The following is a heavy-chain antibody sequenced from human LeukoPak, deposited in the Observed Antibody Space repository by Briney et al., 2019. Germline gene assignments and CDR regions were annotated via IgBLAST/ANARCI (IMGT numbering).Heavy chain of an antibody. CDR1: GFTFSNYA. D-gene: IGHD2/OR15-2a*01. J-gene: IGHJ4*02. CDR2: ISTNGVIA. CDR3: ARGWVLWDY. Sequence: GGTLRLSCAASGFTFSNYAMHWDRQAPGKGLEYVSAISTNGVIAYYANSVEGRFTISRDNSKNTLYLQMGSLRAEDMAVYYCARGWVLWDYWGQGTVGTASS. V-gene: IGHV3-64*01.